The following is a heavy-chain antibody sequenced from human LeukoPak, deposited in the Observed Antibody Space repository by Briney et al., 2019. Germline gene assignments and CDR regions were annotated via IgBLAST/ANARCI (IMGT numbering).Heavy chain of an antibody. CDR1: GGSISSGLYS. CDR2: IYHTGST. D-gene: IGHD2-2*01. CDR3: ARLQYCSGTSCYWFDP. J-gene: IGHJ5*02. V-gene: IGHV4-30-2*01. Sequence: SETLSLTCDVSGGSISSGLYSWSWIRQPLGKGLEWIGYIYHTGSTYYNPSLKSRVTVSVDTSKNQFSLRLSSVTAADTAVYYCARLQYCSGTSCYWFDPWGQGTLVTVSS.